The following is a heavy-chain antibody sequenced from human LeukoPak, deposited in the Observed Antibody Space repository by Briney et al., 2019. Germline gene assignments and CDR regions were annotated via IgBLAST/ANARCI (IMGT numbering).Heavy chain of an antibody. J-gene: IGHJ4*02. CDR1: GYTFTRYY. Sequence: ASVKVSCKASGYTFTRYYMHWVRQAPGQGLEWMGIINPSGGSTSYAQKFQGRVTMTRDTSTSTVYMELSSLRSEDTAVYYCARDHERYCTNGVCSRTSDYWGQGTLVTVSS. CDR3: ARDHERYCTNGVCSRTSDY. D-gene: IGHD2-8*01. V-gene: IGHV1-46*01. CDR2: INPSGGST.